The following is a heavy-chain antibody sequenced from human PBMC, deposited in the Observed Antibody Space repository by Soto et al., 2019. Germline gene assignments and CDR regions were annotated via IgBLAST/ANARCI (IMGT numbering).Heavy chain of an antibody. CDR2: IYSGGDT. D-gene: IGHD2-2*01. CDR1: GFTVSGNY. Sequence: GGSLRLSCAASGFTVSGNYMSWVRQAPGKGLEWVSIIYSGGDTYYAEPVKGRFTTSRDNSKNTLYLQMNSLRAEDTAVYYCARSSNGGQYYGMVVWGQGTTVTVSS. J-gene: IGHJ6*02. V-gene: IGHV3-53*01. CDR3: ARSSNGGQYYGMVV.